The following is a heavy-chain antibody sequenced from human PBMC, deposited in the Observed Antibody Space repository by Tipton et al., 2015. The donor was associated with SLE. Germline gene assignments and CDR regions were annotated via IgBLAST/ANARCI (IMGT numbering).Heavy chain of an antibody. J-gene: IGHJ6*02. CDR1: GGSISSKTYY. D-gene: IGHD2-15*01. Sequence: LRLSCTVSGGSISSKTYYWGWIRQPPGKGLEWIGSIYYSVSTYYNPSLKSRVTISLDTSKNQFSLRLSSVTAADTAVYFCARSRGLGSCSGDNCYDYYFGMDVWGQGTTVTVSS. CDR2: IYYSVST. V-gene: IGHV4-39*07. CDR3: ARSRGLGSCSGDNCYDYYFGMDV.